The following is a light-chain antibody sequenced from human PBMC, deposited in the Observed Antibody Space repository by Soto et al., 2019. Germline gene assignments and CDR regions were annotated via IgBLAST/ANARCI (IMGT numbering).Light chain of an antibody. CDR2: KAS. J-gene: IGKJ1*01. Sequence: DIQMTQSPSTLSGSVGDRVTITCRASQTISSWLAWYQQKPGKAPKLLIYKASTFKSGVPLRSSGSGSGTEFTLTISSLQPDYFATYYCQHYNSYSEAFGQGTKVELK. CDR1: QTISSW. V-gene: IGKV1-5*03. CDR3: QHYNSYSEA.